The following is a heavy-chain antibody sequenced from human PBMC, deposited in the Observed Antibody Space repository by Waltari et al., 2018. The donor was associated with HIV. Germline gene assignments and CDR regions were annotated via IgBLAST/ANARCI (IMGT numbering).Heavy chain of an antibody. CDR2: IKGDGSEK. CDR3: AADLYGVYFDY. Sequence: EVQLVESGGGLVQPGGSLRLSCAGSGFTFSGFWMTWVRQTPGKGVDWVANIKGDGSEKYYVDSVKGRFTISRDNAKNLLYLEMNSLRVEDTAVYYCAADLYGVYFDYWGQGTLVTVSS. J-gene: IGHJ4*02. CDR1: GFTFSGFW. V-gene: IGHV3-7*01. D-gene: IGHD3-16*01.